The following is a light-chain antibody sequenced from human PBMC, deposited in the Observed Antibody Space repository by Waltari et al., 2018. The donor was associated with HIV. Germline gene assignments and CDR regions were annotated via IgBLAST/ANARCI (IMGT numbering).Light chain of an antibody. V-gene: IGLV1-47*02. CDR3: TTLDSSVTAWV. J-gene: IGLJ3*02. CDR1: SPNIGSAF. CDR2: SND. Sequence: QSVLTQPPSASGTPGQRLTISCSGPSPNIGSAFGSLYQQLPGTAPQLLIYSNDQRPSGVPDRFSGSKSGTSASLAISGLRSEDEADYYCTTLDSSVTAWVFGGGTKLTVL.